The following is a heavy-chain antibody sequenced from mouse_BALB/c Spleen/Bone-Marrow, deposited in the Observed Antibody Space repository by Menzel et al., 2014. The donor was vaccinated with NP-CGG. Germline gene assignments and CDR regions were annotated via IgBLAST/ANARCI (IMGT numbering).Heavy chain of an antibody. CDR2: IDRANGNT. J-gene: IGHJ3*01. V-gene: IGHV14-3*02. CDR1: GFNIKDTY. CDR3: ARNGNYGAWFAY. Sequence: VQLQQSGAELVKPGASVKLSCTASGFNIKDTYMHWVKQRPEQGLEWIGRIDRANGNTKYDPKFQGKATITADTSSNTAYLQLSSLTSEDTAVYYCARNGNYGAWFAYWGQGTLVTVSA. D-gene: IGHD2-1*01.